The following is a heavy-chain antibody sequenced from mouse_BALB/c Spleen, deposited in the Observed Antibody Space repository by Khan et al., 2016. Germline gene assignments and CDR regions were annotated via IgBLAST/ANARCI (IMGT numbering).Heavy chain of an antibody. J-gene: IGHJ1*01. CDR1: GYTFSSYW. CDR2: ILPGSDST. CDR3: ARVGDNWDVDV. Sequence: QVQLKQSGAELMKPGASVKISCKATGYTFSSYWIEWVKQRPGHGLEWIGEILPGSDSTNYNEKFKGKATFTADTSSNTAYMQLHSLTSEDAAVFYGARVGDNWDVDVWGAGTTVTVSS. V-gene: IGHV1-9*01. D-gene: IGHD1-1*02.